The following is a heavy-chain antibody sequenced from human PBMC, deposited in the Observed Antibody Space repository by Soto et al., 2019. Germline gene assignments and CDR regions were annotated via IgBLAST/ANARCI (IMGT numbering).Heavy chain of an antibody. V-gene: IGHV4-59*01. CDR3: ARARDYGDYLEY. D-gene: IGHD4-17*01. Sequence: PSETLSLTCTVSGGSISSYYWSWIRQPPGRGLEWIGYIYYSGSTNYNPSLKSRVTISVDTSKNQFSLKLSSVTAADTAVYYCARARDYGDYLEYWGQGTLVTVS. CDR2: IYYSGST. CDR1: GGSISSYY. J-gene: IGHJ4*02.